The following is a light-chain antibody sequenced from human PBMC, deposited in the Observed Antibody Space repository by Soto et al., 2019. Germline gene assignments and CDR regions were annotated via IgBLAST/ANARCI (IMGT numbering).Light chain of an antibody. Sequence: AIQLTQSPASVSSSPGDRVTITCRASESISGYLAWYQQKPGKPPKLLIYSASTLHSGVPSRFSASGFGKDFTLAISGLESEDYGNYYCHQYYSFPQWTFGQRTKVDI. CDR1: ESISGY. CDR3: HQYYSFPQWT. J-gene: IGKJ1*01. V-gene: IGKV1-8*01. CDR2: SAS.